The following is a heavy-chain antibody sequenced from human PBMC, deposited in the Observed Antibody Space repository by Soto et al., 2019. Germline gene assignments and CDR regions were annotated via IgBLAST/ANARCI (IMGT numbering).Heavy chain of an antibody. Sequence: GGSLRLSCAASGFTFSSYGMHWVRQAPGKGLEWVAVIWYYGSNKYYADSVKGRFTISRDNSKNTPYLQMNSLRAEDTAVYYCARDTRYFDWLLSYYGMDVWGQGTTVTVSS. CDR3: ARDTRYFDWLLSYYGMDV. V-gene: IGHV3-33*01. D-gene: IGHD3-9*01. CDR1: GFTFSSYG. J-gene: IGHJ6*02. CDR2: IWYYGSNK.